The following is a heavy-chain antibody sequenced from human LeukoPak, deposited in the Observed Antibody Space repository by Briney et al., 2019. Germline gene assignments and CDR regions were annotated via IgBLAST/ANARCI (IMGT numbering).Heavy chain of an antibody. Sequence: GASVKVSCKASGYTFTSYDINWVRQATGQGLEWMGWMNPNSGNTGYAQKFQGRVTMTRNTSISTAYMELSRLRPDDTAVYYCARDTDSVSSPYVDWLLRVWGQGTPVTVSS. CDR3: ARDTDSVSSPYVDWLLRV. D-gene: IGHD3-9*01. V-gene: IGHV1-8*01. CDR1: GYTFTSYD. J-gene: IGHJ4*02. CDR2: MNPNSGNT.